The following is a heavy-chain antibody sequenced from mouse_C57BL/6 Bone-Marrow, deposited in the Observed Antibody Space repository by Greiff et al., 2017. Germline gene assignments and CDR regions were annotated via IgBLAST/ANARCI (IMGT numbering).Heavy chain of an antibody. CDR3: ARAEYYGSSYAFDY. J-gene: IGHJ2*01. D-gene: IGHD1-1*01. CDR1: GYTFTGYW. Sequence: VKLMESGAELMKPGASVKLSCKATGYTFTGYWIEWVKQRPGHGLEWIGEILPGSGSTNYNEKLKGKATFTADTSSNTAYMQLSSLTTEDAAIYYCARAEYYGSSYAFDYWGQGTTLTVSS. CDR2: ILPGSGST. V-gene: IGHV1-9*01.